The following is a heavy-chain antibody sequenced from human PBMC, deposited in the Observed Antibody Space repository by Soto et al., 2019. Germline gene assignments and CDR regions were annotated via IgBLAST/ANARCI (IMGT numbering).Heavy chain of an antibody. J-gene: IGHJ4*02. CDR3: ARGGRNGYSPRPETRQLDY. V-gene: IGHV4-34*01. D-gene: IGHD6-13*01. CDR2: INHSGST. Sequence: QVQLQQWGAGLLKPSETLSLTCAVYGGSFSGYYWSWIRQPPGKGLEWIGEINHSGSTNYNPSLKSRVTISVDTSKNQFSLKLSSVTAADTAVYYCARGGRNGYSPRPETRQLDYWGQGTLVTVSS. CDR1: GGSFSGYY.